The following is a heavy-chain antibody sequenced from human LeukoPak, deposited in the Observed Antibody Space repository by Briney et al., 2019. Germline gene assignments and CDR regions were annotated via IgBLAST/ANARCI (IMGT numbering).Heavy chain of an antibody. J-gene: IGHJ2*01. D-gene: IGHD3-10*01. Sequence: ASVKVSCKASGYTFTGYYMHWVRQAPGQGLEWMGWINPNSGGTNYAQKFQGRVTMTRDTSISTAYLELSRLRSDDTALYYCAKDSGTGMPYWYFDLWGRGTLVTVSS. CDR3: AKDSGTGMPYWYFDL. CDR1: GYTFTGYY. V-gene: IGHV1-2*02. CDR2: INPNSGGT.